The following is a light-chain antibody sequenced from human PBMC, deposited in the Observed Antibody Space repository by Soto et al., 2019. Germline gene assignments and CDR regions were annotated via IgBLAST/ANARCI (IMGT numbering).Light chain of an antibody. CDR1: QSVSSN. J-gene: IGKJ1*01. Sequence: ERVMTQSPATLSVSPGERATLSCRASQSVSSNLAWYQQKPGQAPRLFIYGASTRASGIPPRFSGSGSGTDFTLAISGLEPEDLAVYYCQQRYNWPWTFGQGTKVDIK. CDR2: GAS. CDR3: QQRYNWPWT. V-gene: IGKV3D-15*01.